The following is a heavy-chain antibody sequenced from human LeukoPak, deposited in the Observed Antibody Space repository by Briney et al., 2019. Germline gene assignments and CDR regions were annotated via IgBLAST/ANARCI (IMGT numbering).Heavy chain of an antibody. Sequence: PGGSLRLSCAASGFTFSSYWMSWVRQAPGKGLEWVANIKQDGSEKYYVDSVKGRFTISRDNAKNSLYLQMNSLRAEDTAVYYCARVRTGYDILTGYYDDYWGQGTLVTVSS. CDR1: GFTFSSYW. CDR3: ARVRTGYDILTGYYDDY. CDR2: IKQDGSEK. J-gene: IGHJ4*02. V-gene: IGHV3-7*01. D-gene: IGHD3-9*01.